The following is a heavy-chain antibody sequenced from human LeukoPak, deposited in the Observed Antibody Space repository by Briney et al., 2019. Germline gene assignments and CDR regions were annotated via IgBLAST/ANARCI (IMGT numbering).Heavy chain of an antibody. CDR1: GYTFTSYY. J-gene: IGHJ6*02. D-gene: IGHD2-21*01. CDR2: INPSGGST. CDR3: ARIVVEDYYGMDV. V-gene: IGHV1-46*01. Sequence: ASVKLSCKASGYTFTSYYMHWVRQAPGQGLEWMGIINPSGGSTSYAQKFQGRVTMTRDTSTSTVYMELSSLRSEDTAVYYCARIVVEDYYGMDVWGQGTTVTVSS.